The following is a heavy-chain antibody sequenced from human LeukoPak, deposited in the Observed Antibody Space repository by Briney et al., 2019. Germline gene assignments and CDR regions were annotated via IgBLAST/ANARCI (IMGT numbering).Heavy chain of an antibody. J-gene: IGHJ4*02. Sequence: GRSLRLSCEASDFTFSSYTMHWVRQAPVKGQEWVAVISYDGRNKYYPDSVKGRFTISRDNSKNTLYLQMNSLRAEDTAIYYCAKSEGKAGFDYWGQGTLVTVSS. CDR2: ISYDGRNK. CDR3: AKSEGKAGFDY. V-gene: IGHV3-30*18. D-gene: IGHD3-10*01. CDR1: DFTFSSYT.